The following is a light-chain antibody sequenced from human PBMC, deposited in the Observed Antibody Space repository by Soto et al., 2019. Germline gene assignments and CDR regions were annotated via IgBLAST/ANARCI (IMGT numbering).Light chain of an antibody. CDR1: SGHSSYA. J-gene: IGLJ2*01. CDR3: RNWGTGMV. Sequence: QPVLTQSPSASAYLGASVKLTCTLSSGHSSYAIGWHQQQPEKGPRYLMKLNSDGSHSKGDGIPDRFSGSSSGAERYLTISSLQSEDEADYYCRNWGTGMVFGEGTKVTVL. V-gene: IGLV4-69*01. CDR2: LNSDGSH.